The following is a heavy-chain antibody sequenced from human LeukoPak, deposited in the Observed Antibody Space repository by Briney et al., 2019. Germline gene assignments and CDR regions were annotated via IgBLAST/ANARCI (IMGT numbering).Heavy chain of an antibody. J-gene: IGHJ4*02. CDR3: AGRFSSGEGY. D-gene: IGHD6-19*01. V-gene: IGHV3-30*02. CDR2: IWDDGSYK. CDR1: GFSFSHYP. Sequence: RPGGSLGLSCVASGFSFSHYPMHWVRQAPGKGLEWVAVIWDDGSYKDYGDSVKGRFTISRDNSKNTLYLDMISLRAEDTAVYFCAGRFSSGEGYWGQGTHVTVSS.